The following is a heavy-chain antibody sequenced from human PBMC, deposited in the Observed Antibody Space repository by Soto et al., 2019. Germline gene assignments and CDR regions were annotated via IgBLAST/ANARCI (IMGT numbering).Heavy chain of an antibody. D-gene: IGHD2-2*01. Sequence: GGSLRLSCAASGFTFSNHWMSWVRQAPGKGLEWVANINQDGSEKYYVDSVKGRFTISRDNAENSLYLQMNSQRAEDTAVYYCVRDLHYCSSTSCYYWFDPWGQGTLVTVSS. CDR3: VRDLHYCSSTSCYYWFDP. V-gene: IGHV3-7*01. J-gene: IGHJ5*02. CDR2: INQDGSEK. CDR1: GFTFSNHW.